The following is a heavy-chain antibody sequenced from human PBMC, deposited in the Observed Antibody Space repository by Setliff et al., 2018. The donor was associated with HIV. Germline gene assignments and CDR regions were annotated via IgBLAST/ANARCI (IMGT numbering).Heavy chain of an antibody. V-gene: IGHV4-39*07. Sequence: SETLSLTCTVSGGSIRTGTYYWGWIRQPPGKGLEWIGSIYYDGRTFYKPSLESRLTISVDTSKNQFSLRLNSVTAADTAAYFCARGGAVSADFDSWGQGTRVTV. J-gene: IGHJ4*02. CDR2: IYYDGRT. D-gene: IGHD3-16*01. CDR1: GGSIRTGTYY. CDR3: ARGGAVSADFDS.